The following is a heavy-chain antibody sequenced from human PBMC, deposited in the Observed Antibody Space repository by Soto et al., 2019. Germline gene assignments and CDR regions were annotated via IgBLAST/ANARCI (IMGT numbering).Heavy chain of an antibody. Sequence: QVQLVQSGAEVKKPGSSMKVSCKASGGAFSRYSFSWVRQAPGQGLEWMGSIIPTFDTTNYAQKFQGRVTMTADGSTSIAYMELSSLRYDDTAVYYCAQGRLTATKLNYNGMDVWGQGTTVTVSS. CDR3: AQGRLTATKLNYNGMDV. CDR1: GGAFSRYS. J-gene: IGHJ6*02. D-gene: IGHD4-17*01. V-gene: IGHV1-69*18. CDR2: IIPTFDTT.